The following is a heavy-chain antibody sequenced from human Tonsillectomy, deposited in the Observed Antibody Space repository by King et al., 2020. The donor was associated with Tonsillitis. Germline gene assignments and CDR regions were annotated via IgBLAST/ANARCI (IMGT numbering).Heavy chain of an antibody. V-gene: IGHV4-61*01. Sequence: VQLQESGPGLVKPSETLSLTCIVSGGSVSSGSYYWSWIRQPPGKGLEWIGYIYYSGSTNYNPSLKSRVIISVDTSKNRFSLKLSSVTAADTAVYYCARMWEGIPDHWGQGTLVTVSS. D-gene: IGHD1-26*01. CDR2: IYYSGST. CDR3: ARMWEGIPDH. CDR1: GGSVSSGSYY. J-gene: IGHJ4*02.